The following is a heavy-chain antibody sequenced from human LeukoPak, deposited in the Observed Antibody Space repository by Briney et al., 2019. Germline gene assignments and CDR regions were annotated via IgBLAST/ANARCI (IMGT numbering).Heavy chain of an antibody. CDR2: IKKTGSET. CDR1: KFIFSNYW. J-gene: IGHJ4*02. D-gene: IGHD2-15*01. CDR3: AREDGYCSGGNCYSYFDS. Sequence: GGSLRLSCAASKFIFSNYWMSWVRQAPGKGLEWVAYIKKTGSETYYVDSVKGRFTITRDNARNSLFLQMNSLRAEDTAVYYCAREDGYCSGGNCYSYFDSWGQGTLVAVSS. V-gene: IGHV3-7*01.